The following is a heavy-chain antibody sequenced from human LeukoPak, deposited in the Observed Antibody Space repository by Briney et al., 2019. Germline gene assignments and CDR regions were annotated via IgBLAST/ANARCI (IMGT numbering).Heavy chain of an antibody. CDR2: ISGSGGST. CDR3: AKVSGYDILSYFDY. Sequence: GGSLRLSCAASGFTFSSYAMSWVRQAPGKGLEGVSAISGSGGSTYYADSVKGRFTISRDNSKNTLYLQMTSLRAEETAVYYCAKVSGYDILSYFDYWGQGTLVTVSS. J-gene: IGHJ4*02. V-gene: IGHV3-23*01. CDR1: GFTFSSYA. D-gene: IGHD3-9*01.